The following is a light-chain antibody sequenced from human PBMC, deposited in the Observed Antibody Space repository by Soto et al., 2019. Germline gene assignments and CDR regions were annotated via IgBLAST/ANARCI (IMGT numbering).Light chain of an antibody. CDR1: QSVSSSY. CDR3: QQYGRSLT. Sequence: IVLTQSAGTLSLSPGERATLSCRASQSVSSSYLAWYQQKPGQAPRLLIYGASSRATGIPDRFSGSGSGTDFTLTISRLEPEDFAMYYCQQYGRSLTFGGGTQGGYQ. CDR2: GAS. J-gene: IGKJ4*01. V-gene: IGKV3-20*01.